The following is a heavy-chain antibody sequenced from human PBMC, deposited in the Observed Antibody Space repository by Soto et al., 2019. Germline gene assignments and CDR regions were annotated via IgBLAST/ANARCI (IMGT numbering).Heavy chain of an antibody. D-gene: IGHD5-18*01. CDR3: ASLSGYRYGSI. J-gene: IGHJ4*02. CDR1: GYTFTSYA. V-gene: IGHV1-3*01. Sequence: ASVKVSCKASGYTFTSYAMHWVRQAPGQRLEWMGWINAGNGNTKYSQKFQGRVNITRDTYASTAYMELRSRRYEDTAVYYCASLSGYRYGSIWGQGTLVTVSS. CDR2: INAGNGNT.